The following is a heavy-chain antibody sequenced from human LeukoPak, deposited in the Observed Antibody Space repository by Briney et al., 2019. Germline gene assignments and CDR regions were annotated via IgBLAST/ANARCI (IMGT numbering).Heavy chain of an antibody. CDR2: ISGSGGST. CDR3: AKVGRLGSGSYYSCGMDV. V-gene: IGHV3-23*01. CDR1: GFTFSSYA. J-gene: IGHJ6*02. D-gene: IGHD3-10*01. Sequence: GGSLRLSCAASGFTFSSYAMSWVRQAPGKGLEWVSAISGSGGSTYYADSVKGRFTISRDNSKNTLYLQMNSLRAEDTAVYYCAKVGRLGSGSYYSCGMDVWGQGTTVTVSS.